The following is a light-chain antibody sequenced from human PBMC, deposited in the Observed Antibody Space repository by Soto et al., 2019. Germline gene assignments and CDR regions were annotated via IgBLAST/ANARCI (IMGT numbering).Light chain of an antibody. CDR3: CSYAGSSPFV. V-gene: IGLV2-11*01. J-gene: IGLJ1*01. CDR2: DVS. Sequence: QSALTQPRSVSGSPGQSVTISCTGTSSDVGAYNYVSWYQQYPGKAPKLMIYDVSKRPSGVPDRFSGSKSGNTASLTISGLQAEDEADYYCCSYAGSSPFVFGTGTKVTVL. CDR1: SSDVGAYNY.